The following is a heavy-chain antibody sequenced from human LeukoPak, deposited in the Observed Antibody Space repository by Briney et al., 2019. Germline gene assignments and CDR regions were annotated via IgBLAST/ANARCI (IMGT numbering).Heavy chain of an antibody. CDR3: ARDLGYRYGMDV. J-gene: IGHJ6*02. V-gene: IGHV4-59*01. D-gene: IGHD5-18*01. CDR2: TYYSGST. Sequence: SETLSLTCTVSGGSISSYYWSWIRQPPGKGLEWIGYTYYSGSTNYNPSLKSRVTISVDTSKNQFSLKLSSVTAADTAVYYCARDLGYRYGMDVWGQGTTVTVSS. CDR1: GGSISSYY.